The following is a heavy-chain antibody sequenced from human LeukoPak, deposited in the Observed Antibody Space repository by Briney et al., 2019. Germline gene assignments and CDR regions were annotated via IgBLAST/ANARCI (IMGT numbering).Heavy chain of an antibody. D-gene: IGHD5-18*01. CDR2: ISGSGGST. CDR3: AKDRGTAMVPLDY. V-gene: IGHV3-23*01. CDR1: GFSFGNYA. J-gene: IGHJ4*02. Sequence: SGGSLRLSCVASGFSFGNYAMSWVRQAPGKGLEWVSAISGSGGSTYYADSVKGRFTISRDNSKNTLYLQMNSLRAEDTAVYYCAKDRGTAMVPLDYWGQGTLVTVSS.